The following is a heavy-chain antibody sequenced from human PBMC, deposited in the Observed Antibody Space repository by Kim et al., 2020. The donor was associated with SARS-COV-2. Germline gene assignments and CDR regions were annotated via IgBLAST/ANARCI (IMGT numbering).Heavy chain of an antibody. CDR2: ST. Sequence: STNNNPSLKSRLTISIATSKNHLSLKLTSVTAADTAVYYCARGVITTGFDYWGQGTLVTVSS. V-gene: IGHV4-34*01. J-gene: IGHJ4*02. D-gene: IGHD3-22*01. CDR3: ARGVITTGFDY.